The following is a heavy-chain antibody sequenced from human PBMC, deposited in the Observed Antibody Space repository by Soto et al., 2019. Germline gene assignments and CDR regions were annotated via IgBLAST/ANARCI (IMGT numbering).Heavy chain of an antibody. CDR3: ARDSGPTRYFDY. D-gene: IGHD2-15*01. V-gene: IGHV1-18*01. Sequence: GASVKVSCKASGSPFTSSGISWVRQAPGQGPEWMGWSSAYNRNTNYAQKLQGRVTMTTDTSTSTAYMERRSLRSDDTAVYYCARDSGPTRYFDYWGQGTLVTVSS. CDR2: SSAYNRNT. J-gene: IGHJ4*02. CDR1: GSPFTSSG.